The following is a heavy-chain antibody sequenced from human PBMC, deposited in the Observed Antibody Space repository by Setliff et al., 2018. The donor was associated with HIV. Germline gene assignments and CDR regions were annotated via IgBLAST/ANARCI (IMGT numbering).Heavy chain of an antibody. CDR2: IYYSGST. V-gene: IGHV4-39*01. CDR1: GGSISSSSYY. Sequence: LSLTCTVSGGSISSSSYYWGWIRQPPGKGLEWIGSIYYSGSTYYNPSLRSRVTISVDTSKSQFSLKLSSVTAADTAVYYCATYADRESNRFDPWGQGILVTVSS. J-gene: IGHJ5*02. D-gene: IGHD3-10*01. CDR3: ATYADRESNRFDP.